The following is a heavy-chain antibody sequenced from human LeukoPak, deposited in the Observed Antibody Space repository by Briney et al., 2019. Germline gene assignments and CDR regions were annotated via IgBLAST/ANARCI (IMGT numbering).Heavy chain of an antibody. J-gene: IGHJ6*03. Sequence: PSETLSLTCAVSGYSISSGYYWGWIRQPPGKGLEWIGSIYHSGSTYYNPSLKSRVTISVDTSKNQFSLKLSSVTASDTAVYYCARAPHYYYMDVWAKGPRSPSP. CDR1: GYSISSGYY. CDR3: ARAPHYYYMDV. V-gene: IGHV4-38-2*01. CDR2: IYHSGST.